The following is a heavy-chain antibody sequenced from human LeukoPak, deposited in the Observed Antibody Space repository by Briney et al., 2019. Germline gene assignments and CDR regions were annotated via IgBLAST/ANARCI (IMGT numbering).Heavy chain of an antibody. CDR3: ARARWHYYGSLGASYYFDY. CDR2: IYYSGST. Sequence: SETLSLTCTVSGGSISSYYWSWIRQPPGKGLEWIGYIYYSGSTNYNPSLKSRVTISVDMSKNQFSLKLSSVTAADTAVYYCARARWHYYGSLGASYYFDYWGQGTLVTVSS. V-gene: IGHV4-59*08. J-gene: IGHJ4*02. CDR1: GGSISSYY. D-gene: IGHD3-10*01.